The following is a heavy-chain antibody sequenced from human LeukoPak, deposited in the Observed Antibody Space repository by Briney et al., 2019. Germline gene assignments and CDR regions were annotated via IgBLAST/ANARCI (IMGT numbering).Heavy chain of an antibody. J-gene: IGHJ4*02. Sequence: PSETLSLTCAVSGGSISSGGYSWSWIRQPPGKGLEWIGEINHSGSTNYSPSLKSRVTISVDTSKNQFSLKLSSVTAADTAVYYCAGDGDYVGFDYWGQGTLVTVSS. CDR2: INHSGST. V-gene: IGHV4-30-2*01. CDR3: AGDGDYVGFDY. D-gene: IGHD4-17*01. CDR1: GGSISSGGYS.